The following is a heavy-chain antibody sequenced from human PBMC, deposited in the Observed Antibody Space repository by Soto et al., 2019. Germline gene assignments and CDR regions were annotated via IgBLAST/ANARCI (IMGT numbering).Heavy chain of an antibody. D-gene: IGHD5-12*01. J-gene: IGHJ6*02. CDR2: ISYDGSNK. CDR1: GFTFSSYA. V-gene: IGHV3-30-3*01. Sequence: EGSQRLSCAASGFTFSSYAMHWVRQAPGKGLEWVAVISYDGSNKYYADSVKGRFTISRDNSKNTLYLQMNSLRAEDTAVYYCAREPYSGYDYYYYYGMDVRGQGPQVTVSS. CDR3: AREPYSGYDYYYYYGMDV.